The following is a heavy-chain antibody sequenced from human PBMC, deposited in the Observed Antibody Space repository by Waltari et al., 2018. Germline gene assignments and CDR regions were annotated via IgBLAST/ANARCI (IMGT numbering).Heavy chain of an antibody. Sequence: QLQLQESGPGLVKPSETLSLTCTVSGGSISSSSYYWGWIRQPPGKGLEWIGSIYYSGSTYYNPSLKSRVTISVDTSKNQFSLKLSSVTAADTAVYYCARAFWSGYYWFFGASSLVSFQDDAFDIWGQGTMVTVSS. J-gene: IGHJ3*02. CDR1: GGSISSSSYY. CDR3: ARAFWSGYYWFFGASSLVSFQDDAFDI. V-gene: IGHV4-39*07. CDR2: IYYSGST. D-gene: IGHD3-3*01.